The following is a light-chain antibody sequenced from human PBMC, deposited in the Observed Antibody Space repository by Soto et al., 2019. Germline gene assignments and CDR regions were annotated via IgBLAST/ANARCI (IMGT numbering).Light chain of an antibody. Sequence: EIVLTQSPGTLSLSPGERAPLSCRASQNLGTLYLAWYQQRRGQAPRLLIHGASNRATGIPDRFSGSGSGTDFTLTITRLEPEDFAVYYCQQYGGSPRTFGQGTKVDIK. CDR1: QNLGTLY. V-gene: IGKV3-20*01. J-gene: IGKJ1*01. CDR3: QQYGGSPRT. CDR2: GAS.